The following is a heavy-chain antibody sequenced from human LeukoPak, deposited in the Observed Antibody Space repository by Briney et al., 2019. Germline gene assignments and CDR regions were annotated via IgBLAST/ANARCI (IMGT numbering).Heavy chain of an antibody. CDR1: GFTFSTYW. J-gene: IGHJ4*02. CDR2: INTDGTTT. Sequence: GGSLRLSCAASGFTFSTYWMHWVRQAPGKGLVWVSRINTDGTTTSYADSVKGRFTISRDNAKDTVYLQMNSLRAEDTAVYYCARVRSGNWYKDYWGQGTPVTVSS. CDR3: ARVRSGNWYKDY. V-gene: IGHV3-74*01. D-gene: IGHD1/OR15-1a*01.